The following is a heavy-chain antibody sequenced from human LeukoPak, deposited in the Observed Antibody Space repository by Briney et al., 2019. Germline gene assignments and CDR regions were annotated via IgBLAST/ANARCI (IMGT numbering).Heavy chain of an antibody. Sequence: GSLRLSCAASGFTFSSYSMNWVRQPPGKGLEWIGEINHSGSTNYNPSLKSRVTISVDTSKNQFSLKLSSVTAADTAVYYCARKSIAARLGWFDPWGQGTLVTVSS. V-gene: IGHV4-34*01. CDR1: GFTFSSYS. D-gene: IGHD6-6*01. J-gene: IGHJ5*02. CDR2: INHSGST. CDR3: ARKSIAARLGWFDP.